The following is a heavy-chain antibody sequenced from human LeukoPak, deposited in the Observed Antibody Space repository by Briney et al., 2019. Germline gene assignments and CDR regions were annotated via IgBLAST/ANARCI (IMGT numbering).Heavy chain of an antibody. CDR3: AREEQWLVGY. CDR2: IIPIFGTA. J-gene: IGHJ4*02. Sequence: SVKVSCKASGGTFSSYAISWVRQAPGQGLEWMGGIIPIFGTANYAQKFQGRVTVTADKSTSTAYMELSSLRSEDTAVYYCAREEQWLVGYWGQGTLVTVSS. CDR1: GGTFSSYA. D-gene: IGHD6-19*01. V-gene: IGHV1-69*06.